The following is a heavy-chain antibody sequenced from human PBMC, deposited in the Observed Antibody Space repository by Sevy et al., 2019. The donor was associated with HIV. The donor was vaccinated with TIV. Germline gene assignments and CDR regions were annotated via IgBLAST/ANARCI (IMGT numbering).Heavy chain of an antibody. CDR1: GYTFTGYY. J-gene: IGHJ6*02. V-gene: IGHV1-2*02. Sequence: ASVKVSCKASGYTFTGYYMHWVRQAPGQGLEWMGWINPNSGGTNYGQKFQGRVTMTRDTSISTAYMELSRLRSDDTAVYYCATLYTYYDFWSGSTLYGMDVWGQGTTVTVSS. D-gene: IGHD3-3*01. CDR3: ATLYTYYDFWSGSTLYGMDV. CDR2: INPNSGGT.